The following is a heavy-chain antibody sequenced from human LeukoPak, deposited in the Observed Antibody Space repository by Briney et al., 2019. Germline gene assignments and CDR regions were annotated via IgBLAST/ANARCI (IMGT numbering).Heavy chain of an antibody. V-gene: IGHV3-48*03. CDR2: ITRSATNM. CDR1: GFTFSSYA. D-gene: IGHD6-13*01. Sequence: GGSLRLSCAASGFTFSSYAMSWVRQAPGKGLEWVSYITRSATNMYYADSVKGRFTISRDNAKNSLYLQMNSLRAEDTAIYYCARAWAASGSMDVWGRGTTVTISS. CDR3: ARAWAASGSMDV. J-gene: IGHJ6*03.